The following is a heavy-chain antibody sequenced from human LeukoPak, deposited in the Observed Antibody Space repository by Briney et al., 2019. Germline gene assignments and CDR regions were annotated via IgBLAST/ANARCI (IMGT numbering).Heavy chain of an antibody. Sequence: PGGSLRLSCAASGFTFSGYAMSWVRQAPGKGLEWVSAISGSGGSTYYADSVKGRFTISRDNSRNTLYLQMNSLRAEDTAVYYCAKAYSGYDADWYFDLWGRGTLVTVSS. V-gene: IGHV3-23*01. CDR2: ISGSGGST. J-gene: IGHJ2*01. D-gene: IGHD5-12*01. CDR1: GFTFSGYA. CDR3: AKAYSGYDADWYFDL.